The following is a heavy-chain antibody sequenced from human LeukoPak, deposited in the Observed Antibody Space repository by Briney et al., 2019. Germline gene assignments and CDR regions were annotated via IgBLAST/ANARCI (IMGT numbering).Heavy chain of an antibody. V-gene: IGHV3-21*01. J-gene: IGHJ5*01. CDR3: ARDATMVKRFGLDA. CDR2: ISSTSSYI. D-gene: IGHD3-10*01. CDR1: GFTFSSYS. Sequence: RGSLRLSCAASGFTFSSYSMNWVRQAPGKGLEWVSAISSTSSYIYYADSVKGRFTISRDNAKNSLYLQMNILRAEDTAVYYCARDATMVKRFGLDAWGQGTPVTVSS.